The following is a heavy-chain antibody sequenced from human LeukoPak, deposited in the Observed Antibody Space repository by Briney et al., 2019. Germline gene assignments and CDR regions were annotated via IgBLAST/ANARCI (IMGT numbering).Heavy chain of an antibody. CDR3: ARYCSSTNCYKGGFDP. CDR2: IYYSGST. D-gene: IGHD2-2*02. Sequence: TASETLSLTCTVSGGSISSGGYYWSWIRQHPGKGLERIGYIYYSGSTYSNPSLKSRVTISVDTSKNQFSLNLSSVTAADTAVYYCARYCSSTNCYKGGFDPWGQGTLVTVSS. J-gene: IGHJ5*02. V-gene: IGHV4-31*03. CDR1: GGSISSGGYY.